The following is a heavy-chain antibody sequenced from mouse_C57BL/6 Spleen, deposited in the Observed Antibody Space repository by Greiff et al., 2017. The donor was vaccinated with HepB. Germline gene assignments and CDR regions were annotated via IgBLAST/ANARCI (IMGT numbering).Heavy chain of an antibody. Sequence: VQLQQSGAELVKPGASVKISCKASGYAFSSYWMNWVKQRPGKGLEWIGQIYPGDGDTNYNGKFKGKATLTADKSSSTAYMQLSSLTSADSAVYFCARSGSSYYYAMDYWGQGTSVTVSS. CDR1: GYAFSSYW. J-gene: IGHJ4*01. CDR3: ARSGSSYYYAMDY. D-gene: IGHD1-1*01. V-gene: IGHV1-80*01. CDR2: IYPGDGDT.